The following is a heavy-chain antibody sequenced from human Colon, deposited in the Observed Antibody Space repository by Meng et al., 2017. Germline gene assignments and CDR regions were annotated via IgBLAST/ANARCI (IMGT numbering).Heavy chain of an antibody. CDR3: ARGRAGELYYFDY. Sequence: QVQLQVSGPGLVKPSETLSLTFTVSGGSISSSSYYWGWIRQPPGKGLEWIGSIYYSGSTYYNPSLKSRVTISVDTSKNQFSLKLISVTAADTAVYYCARGRAGELYYFDYWGLGTLVTVSS. CDR1: GGSISSSSYY. CDR2: IYYSGST. D-gene: IGHD6-13*01. J-gene: IGHJ4*02. V-gene: IGHV4-39*01.